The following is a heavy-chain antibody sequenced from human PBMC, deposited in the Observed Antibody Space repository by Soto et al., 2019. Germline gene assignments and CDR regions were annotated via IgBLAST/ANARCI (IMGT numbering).Heavy chain of an antibody. CDR3: ARGVPMYESSGHRRYFFDY. V-gene: IGHV1-18*01. Sequence: GASVKVSCKASCYTFTSYGISWVRQAPGQGLEWMGWISADNGNTNYAQKLQGRVTMTTETSTSTAYMELRSLRSDDTAVYYCARGVPMYESSGHRRYFFDYSRQGTLDTVSS. CDR1: CYTFTSYG. D-gene: IGHD3-22*01. CDR2: ISADNGNT. J-gene: IGHJ4*02.